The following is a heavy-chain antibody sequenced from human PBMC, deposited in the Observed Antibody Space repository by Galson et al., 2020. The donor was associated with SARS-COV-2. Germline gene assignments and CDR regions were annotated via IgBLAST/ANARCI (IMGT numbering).Heavy chain of an antibody. V-gene: IGHV4-34*01. Sequence: SQASETLSLTCAVYGGSFSGHYWGWIRQPPGKGLEWIGEINPTGSINYNPSLKSRVTISTDTSKKQFSLRLTSVTAADTAMYFCARGSRDVTMILMIATTASYYFDFWGQGSLVTVSS. J-gene: IGHJ4*02. CDR1: GGSFSGHY. CDR3: ARGSRDVTMILMIATTASYYFDF. CDR2: INPTGSI. D-gene: IGHD3-22*01.